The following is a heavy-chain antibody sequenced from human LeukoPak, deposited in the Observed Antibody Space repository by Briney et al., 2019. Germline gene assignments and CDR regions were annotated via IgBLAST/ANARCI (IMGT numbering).Heavy chain of an antibody. D-gene: IGHD2-2*01. CDR2: IRYDGSNK. Sequence: GGSLRLSCAASGFTFSSYGMHWVRQAPGKGLEWVAFIRYDGSNKYYADSVKGRFTISRDNSKNTLYLQMNSLRAEDTAVYYCAKDLWGVFSVVVPAAIWGQGTMVTVSS. J-gene: IGHJ3*02. CDR3: AKDLWGVFSVVVPAAI. V-gene: IGHV3-30*02. CDR1: GFTFSSYG.